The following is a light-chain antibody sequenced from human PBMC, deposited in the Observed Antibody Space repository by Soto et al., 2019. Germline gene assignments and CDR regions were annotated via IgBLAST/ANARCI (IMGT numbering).Light chain of an antibody. Sequence: DIVMTHSPDSLAVSLGERDTISCKSSQSVLYSSNNNNYLAWYQQKPGQPPKLLIYWASTRESGVPDRFSGSGSGTDFTLTINSLQAEDVAVYYCQQYYSTPLTFGGGTKVDIK. CDR2: WAS. V-gene: IGKV4-1*01. CDR1: QSVLYSSNNNNY. J-gene: IGKJ4*01. CDR3: QQYYSTPLT.